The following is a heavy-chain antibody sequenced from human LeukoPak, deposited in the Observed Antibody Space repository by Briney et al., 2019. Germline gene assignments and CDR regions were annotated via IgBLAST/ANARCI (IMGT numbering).Heavy chain of an antibody. CDR3: AKLGTP. CDR1: GFNFSDYS. D-gene: IGHD7-27*01. CDR2: ISSGSSTI. V-gene: IGHV3-48*01. J-gene: IGHJ5*02. Sequence: GGSLRLSCAASGFNFSDYSMTWVRQAPGKGLEWVSYISSGSSTIYYADSVKGRFTVSRDNAKNSLYLQMKSLRAEDTAVYYCAKLGTPWGQGTLVTVSS.